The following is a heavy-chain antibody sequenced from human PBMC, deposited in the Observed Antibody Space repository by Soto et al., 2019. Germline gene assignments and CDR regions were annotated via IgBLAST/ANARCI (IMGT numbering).Heavy chain of an antibody. CDR3: ARFGEFSYYYYGMDV. D-gene: IGHD3-10*01. J-gene: IGHJ6*02. CDR1: GGSVSSGSYY. V-gene: IGHV4-61*01. CDR2: IYYSGST. Sequence: QVQLQESGPGLVKPSETLSLTCTVSGGSVSSGSYYWSWIRQPPGKGLEWIGYIYYSGSTNFNPSLKSRVTISVDTSKNQFSLKLSSVTAADTAVYYCARFGEFSYYYYGMDVWGQGTTVTVSS.